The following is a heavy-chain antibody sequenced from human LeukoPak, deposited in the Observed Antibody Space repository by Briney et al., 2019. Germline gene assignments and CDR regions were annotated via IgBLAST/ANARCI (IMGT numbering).Heavy chain of an antibody. Sequence: SETLSLTCAVYGGSFSGYYWSWIRQPPGKGLEWIGVINHSGSTNYNPSLKSRVTISVDTSKNQFSLKLSSVTTADTAVYYCARGLRLLLNSSTNWFDPWGQGTLVTVSS. CDR1: GGSFSGYY. CDR2: INHSGST. D-gene: IGHD2-15*01. J-gene: IGHJ5*02. V-gene: IGHV4-34*01. CDR3: ARGLRLLLNSSTNWFDP.